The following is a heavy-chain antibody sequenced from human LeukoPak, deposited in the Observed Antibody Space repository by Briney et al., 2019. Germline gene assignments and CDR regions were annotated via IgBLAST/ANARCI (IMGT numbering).Heavy chain of an antibody. D-gene: IGHD3-10*01. V-gene: IGHV4-59*08. CDR2: IDYSGST. CDR1: GTSITVYY. J-gene: IGHJ4*02. CDR3: ARRTMGPNCLYYFDY. Sequence: PSETLSLTCFVSGTSITVYYWSWIRQPPGKGLEWIGAIDYSGSTNDSPSLQSRVSMSAETSSNHSSLSLDSVTAADTAVYYCARRTMGPNCLYYFDYWGQGTLVYVSS.